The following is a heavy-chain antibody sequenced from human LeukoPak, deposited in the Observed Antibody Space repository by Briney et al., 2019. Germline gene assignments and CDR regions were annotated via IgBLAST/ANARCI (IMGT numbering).Heavy chain of an antibody. Sequence: GGSLRLSCAASGFTFSSKHMTWVRQAPGKGLEWVSLIYSGGPTSYSDSVKGRFTISRDNTKNTLYLEMNSLRAEDTAVYYCATVVGASPDYFDYWGQGTLVTVSP. D-gene: IGHD3-10*01. V-gene: IGHV3-53*01. CDR1: GFTFSSKH. CDR3: ATVVGASPDYFDY. J-gene: IGHJ4*02. CDR2: IYSGGPT.